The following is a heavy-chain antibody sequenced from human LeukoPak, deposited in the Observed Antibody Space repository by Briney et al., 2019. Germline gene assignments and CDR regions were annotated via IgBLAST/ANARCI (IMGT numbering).Heavy chain of an antibody. CDR3: ARDPPYSSSWYVDY. Sequence: GGSLRLSCAASGFSFSSYSMNWVRQAPGKGLEWVSSISSSSSYIYYADSVKGRFTISRDNAKNSLFLQMNSLRAEDTAVYYCARDPPYSSSWYVDYWGQGTLVTVSS. D-gene: IGHD6-13*01. CDR1: GFSFSSYS. J-gene: IGHJ4*02. CDR2: ISSSSSYI. V-gene: IGHV3-21*01.